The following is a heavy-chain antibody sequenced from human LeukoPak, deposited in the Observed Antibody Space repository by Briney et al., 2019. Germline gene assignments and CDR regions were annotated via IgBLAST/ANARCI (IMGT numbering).Heavy chain of an antibody. CDR2: IDYSGTT. Sequence: PSETLSLTCTVSGASISSYYWSWFRQPPGKGLEGIGDIDYSGTTNYNPSLKSRITMSADTSKNQFSLKLSSVTAADPAVYYCASHRINSDCGGACPKYYYAMDVWGQGTTVIVSS. V-gene: IGHV4-59*08. CDR3: ASHRINSDCGGACPKYYYAMDV. J-gene: IGHJ6*02. CDR1: GASISSYY. D-gene: IGHD2-21*02.